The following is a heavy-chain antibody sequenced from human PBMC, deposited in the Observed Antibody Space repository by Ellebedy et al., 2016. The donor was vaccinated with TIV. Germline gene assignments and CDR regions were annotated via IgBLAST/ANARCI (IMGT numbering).Heavy chain of an antibody. CDR1: GFTFSSYA. V-gene: IGHV3-30*18. D-gene: IGHD1-26*01. J-gene: IGHJ4*02. CDR2: ISYDGSNK. CDR3: AKDTFPGRPRGSSGY. Sequence: GESLKISXAASGFTFSSYAMSWVRQAPGKGLEWVAVISYDGSNKYYADSVKGRFTISRDNSKNTLYLQMNSLRAEDTAVYYCAKDTFPGRPRGSSGYWGQGTLVTVSS.